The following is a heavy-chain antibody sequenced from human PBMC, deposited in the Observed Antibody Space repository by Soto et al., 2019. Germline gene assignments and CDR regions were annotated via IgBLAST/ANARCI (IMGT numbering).Heavy chain of an antibody. D-gene: IGHD3-16*01. CDR2: TYYRSKWYN. CDR3: ARAVTMITVVSDAFDI. J-gene: IGHJ3*02. CDR1: GDSVSSNSAA. Sequence: SQTLSLTCAISGDSVSSNSAAWNWIRQSPSRGLEWLGRTYYRSKWYNDYAVSVKSRITINPDTSKNQFSLQLNSVTPEDTAVYYCARAVTMITVVSDAFDIWGQGTMVTVSS. V-gene: IGHV6-1*01.